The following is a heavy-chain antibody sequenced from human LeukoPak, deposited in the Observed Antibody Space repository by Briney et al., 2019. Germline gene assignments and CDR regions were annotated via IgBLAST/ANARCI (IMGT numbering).Heavy chain of an antibody. CDR1: GYTFTGYY. J-gene: IGHJ4*02. CDR2: INPNSGDT. CDR3: ALTYCGGGSCYSDYFDY. D-gene: IGHD2-15*01. Sequence: ASVKVSCKTSGYTFTGYYIHWVRQAPGQGLEWMGWINPNSGDTNYVQKFQGRVTMTRDTSISTAYMELSRLRSDDMAVYYCALTYCGGGSCYSDYFDYWGQGTLVTVSS. V-gene: IGHV1-2*02.